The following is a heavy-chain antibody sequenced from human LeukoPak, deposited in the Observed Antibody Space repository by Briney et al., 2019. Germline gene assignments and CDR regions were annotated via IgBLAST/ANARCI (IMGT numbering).Heavy chain of an antibody. V-gene: IGHV4-39*07. Sequence: SETLSLTCTVSGGSISSSNYYWGWIRQPPGKGLEWIRSFYYSGSTYYNPSLKSRVTISIDTSKNQFSLKLTSVTAADTAVYYCARVTCSGGSCYSPNYFDYWGQGTLVTVSS. CDR3: ARVTCSGGSCYSPNYFDY. D-gene: IGHD2-15*01. J-gene: IGHJ4*02. CDR2: FYYSGST. CDR1: GGSISSSNYY.